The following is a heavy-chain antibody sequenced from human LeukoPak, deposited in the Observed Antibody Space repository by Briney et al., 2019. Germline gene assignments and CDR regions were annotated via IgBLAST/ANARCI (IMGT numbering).Heavy chain of an antibody. CDR3: ARGHGDLNWFDP. Sequence: PSETLSLTCTVSGGSISSYYWSWIRQPPGKGLEWIGYIYYSGSTYYNPSLKSRVTISVDTSKNQFSLKLSSVTAADTAVYYCARGHGDLNWFDPWGQGTLVTVSS. CDR1: GGSISSYY. J-gene: IGHJ5*02. D-gene: IGHD4-17*01. V-gene: IGHV4-59*12. CDR2: IYYSGST.